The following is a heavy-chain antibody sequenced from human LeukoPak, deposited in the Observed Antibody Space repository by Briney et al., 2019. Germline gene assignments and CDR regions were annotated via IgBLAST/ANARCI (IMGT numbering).Heavy chain of an antibody. J-gene: IGHJ4*02. D-gene: IGHD6-19*01. CDR2: ISGDGTST. Sequence: GGSLRLSCAASGFIFNNHWMHWVRQAPGKGLVWVSRISGDGTSTSYADSVKGRFTISRDNAKNTLYLQMNSLRAEDTAVYYCARRVRSSGWYIFDYWGQGTPVTVSA. CDR3: ARRVRSSGWYIFDY. V-gene: IGHV3-74*01. CDR1: GFIFNNHW.